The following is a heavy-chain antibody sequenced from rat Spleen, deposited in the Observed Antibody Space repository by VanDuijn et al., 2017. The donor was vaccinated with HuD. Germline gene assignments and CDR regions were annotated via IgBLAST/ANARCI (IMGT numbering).Heavy chain of an antibody. CDR2: ISYDGSSP. Sequence: EVQLVESGGGLVQPGMSLKLSCKASGFTFSDYAMAWVRQAPLKGLEWVSTISYDGSSPFYRDSVKGRFTISRDNAKNTQYLQMDSLRSDDTAAYYCVQWNSRYFTYWGQGVMVTVSS. D-gene: IGHD4-4*01. J-gene: IGHJ2*01. V-gene: IGHV5-29*01. CDR3: VQWNSRYFTY. CDR1: GFTFSDYA.